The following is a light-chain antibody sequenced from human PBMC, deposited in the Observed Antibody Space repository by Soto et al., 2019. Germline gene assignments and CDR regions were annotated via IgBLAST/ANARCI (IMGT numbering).Light chain of an antibody. CDR2: GAS. CDR3: HQYYSSPTN. V-gene: IGKV3-20*01. CDR1: QTVSSGF. J-gene: IGKJ4*01. Sequence: EIVLTQSPGTLSVSPGERATVSCRASQTVSSGFLAWHQQKVGQAPRLLIYGASTRATGIPDRFSGSGSGTDFTLTIDRLEPEDFAVYYCHQYYSSPTNFGGGTKVDIK.